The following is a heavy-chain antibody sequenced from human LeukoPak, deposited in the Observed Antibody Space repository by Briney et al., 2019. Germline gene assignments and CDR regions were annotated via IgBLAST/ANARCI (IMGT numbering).Heavy chain of an antibody. CDR3: ARETYCTNTTCPIGDHFNY. CDR2: ISSSSSYI. CDR1: GFTVSSNY. D-gene: IGHD2-2*01. Sequence: GGSLRLSCAASGFTVSSNYMNWVRQAPGKGLEWVSSISSSSSYIYYADSVKGRFTISRDNAKNSLYLQMNSLRAEDTAVYYCARETYCTNTTCPIGDHFNYWGQGTLVTVSS. V-gene: IGHV3-21*01. J-gene: IGHJ4*02.